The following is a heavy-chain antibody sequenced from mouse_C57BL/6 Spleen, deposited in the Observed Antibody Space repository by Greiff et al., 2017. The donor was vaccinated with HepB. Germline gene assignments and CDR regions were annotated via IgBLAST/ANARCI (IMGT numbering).Heavy chain of an antibody. CDR1: GYTFTSYW. Sequence: QVQLQQSGAELVKPGASVKLSCKASGYTFTSYWMQWVKQRPGQGLEWIGEIDPSDSYTNYNQKFKGKATLTVDTSSSTAYMQLSSLTSEDSAVYYCARSYYNAMDYWGQGTSVTVSS. V-gene: IGHV1-50*01. CDR2: IDPSDSYT. J-gene: IGHJ4*01. CDR3: ARSYYNAMDY.